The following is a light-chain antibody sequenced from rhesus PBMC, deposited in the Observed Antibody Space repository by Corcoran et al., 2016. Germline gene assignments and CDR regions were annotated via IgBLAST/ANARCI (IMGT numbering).Light chain of an antibody. CDR2: VAS. V-gene: IGKV1-28*02. J-gene: IGKJ3*01. Sequence: DIQMTQSPSSLSASVGDTVTITCRTSQAINGYLNWFQQKPGKAPKLLIYVASNLASGVPSRFSGNGSRIDFTLTLTNLQPEDFATYYCLHHYNYPFTFGPGTKLGI. CDR1: QAINGY. CDR3: LHHYNYPFT.